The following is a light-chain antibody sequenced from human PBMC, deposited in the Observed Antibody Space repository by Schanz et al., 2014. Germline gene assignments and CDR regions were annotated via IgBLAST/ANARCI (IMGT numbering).Light chain of an antibody. J-gene: IGLJ2*01. CDR2: DVN. CDR3: SSYTTSNTVV. CDR1: SSDVGYNNY. V-gene: IGLV2-14*03. Sequence: QSALTQPASVSGSPGQSITISCTGTSSDVGYNNYVSWYQHHPGKAPKFMIYDVNNRPSGVSNRFSGSKSGNTASLTISGLQAEDEADYYCSSYTTSNTVVFGGGTKLTVL.